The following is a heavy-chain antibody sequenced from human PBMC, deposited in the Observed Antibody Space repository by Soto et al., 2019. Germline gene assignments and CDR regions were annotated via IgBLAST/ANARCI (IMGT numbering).Heavy chain of an antibody. CDR2: IYNDGSRT. CDR1: GFAFSSYW. CDR3: ARDLSGDTTPYFDL. V-gene: IGHV3-74*01. D-gene: IGHD1-1*01. Sequence: GGSLRLSCAASGFAFSSYWMHWVRQTPGKGPVWVSRIYNDGSRTAYADSVKGRFTISRDNAKNAMYLQMSSLTVEDTAVYYCARDLSGDTTPYFDLWGQGTLVTVSS. J-gene: IGHJ4*02.